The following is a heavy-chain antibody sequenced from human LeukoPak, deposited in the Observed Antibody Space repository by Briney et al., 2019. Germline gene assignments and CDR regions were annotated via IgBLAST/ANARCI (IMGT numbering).Heavy chain of an antibody. CDR1: GFTFSSYG. D-gene: IGHD6-25*01. Sequence: PGGSLRLSCAASGFTFSSYGMHWVRQAPGKGLEWVAVIWYDGSNKYYADSVKGRFTVSRDNSKNTVSLQMTGLRPDDTAVYYCARVRSGWDYNFDYWGQGTLVTVSS. CDR2: IWYDGSNK. V-gene: IGHV3-33*01. CDR3: ARVRSGWDYNFDY. J-gene: IGHJ4*02.